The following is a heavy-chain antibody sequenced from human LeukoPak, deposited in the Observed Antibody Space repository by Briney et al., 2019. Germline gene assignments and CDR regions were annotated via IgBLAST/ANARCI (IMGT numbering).Heavy chain of an antibody. CDR3: VRGVGGDSRFDP. Sequence: GGSLRLSCAASGFTFSSYWMHWVRQAPGKGLVWVSRINSDGSSTRYADSVKGRFTIARDNAKNTLYLQMNSLRAEDTAVYYCVRGVGGDSRFDPWGQGTLVTVSS. CDR1: GFTFSSYW. CDR2: INSDGSST. D-gene: IGHD1-26*01. J-gene: IGHJ5*02. V-gene: IGHV3-74*01.